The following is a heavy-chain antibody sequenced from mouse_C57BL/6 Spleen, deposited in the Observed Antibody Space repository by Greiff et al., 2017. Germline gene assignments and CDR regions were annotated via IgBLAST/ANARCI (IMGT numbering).Heavy chain of an antibody. CDR3: ARGGLTYAMDY. CDR1: GFTFSDYG. V-gene: IGHV5-17*01. Sequence: EVKLVESGGGLVKPGGSMKLSCAASGFTFSDYGLYWVRRAPERGLEWVAYISSGSSTISYADTVKGRFTISRDNAKNTLFLQMTSLRSEDTAMYYCARGGLTYAMDYWGQGTSVTVSS. D-gene: IGHD3-1*01. J-gene: IGHJ4*01. CDR2: ISSGSSTI.